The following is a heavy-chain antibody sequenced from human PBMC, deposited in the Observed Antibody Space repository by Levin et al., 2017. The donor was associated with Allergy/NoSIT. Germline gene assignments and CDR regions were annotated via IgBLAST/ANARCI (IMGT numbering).Heavy chain of an antibody. J-gene: IGHJ6*02. CDR3: AREEYLKALYYYGMDV. CDR1: GFAFPTFA. Sequence: PGGSLRLSCAASGFAFPTFAMHWVRQAPGKGLEWVAWLSYDGTSQYYADSVKGRFTVSRDNSKNTLYLQMSSLRPEDTVVYYCAREEYLKALYYYGMDVWGQGTTVTVSS. CDR2: LSYDGTSQ. D-gene: IGHD6-6*01. V-gene: IGHV3-30*03.